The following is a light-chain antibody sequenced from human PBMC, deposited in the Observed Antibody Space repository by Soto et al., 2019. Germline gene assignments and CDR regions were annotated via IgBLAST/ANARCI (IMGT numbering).Light chain of an antibody. CDR3: CSSAGRYPYV. V-gene: IGLV2-11*01. CDR1: SSDVGGYNY. CDR2: DVS. J-gene: IGLJ1*01. Sequence: TQPRSVCVSPGLSGTISCTGASSDVGGYNYVSLYQQHPGKAPKLMIYDVSKRPSGVPDRFSGSKSGNTASLTISGLQTEDEADYYCCSSAGRYPYVFGPGTKVTAL.